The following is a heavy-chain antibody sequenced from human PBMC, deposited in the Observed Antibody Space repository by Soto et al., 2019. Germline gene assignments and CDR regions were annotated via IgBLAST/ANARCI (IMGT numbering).Heavy chain of an antibody. Sequence: EVQLLESGGGLVQPGGSLRLSCAASGFTFSSDAMSWVRQAPGKGLEWVSIIGVGGGDRYYPESVKGRFTISRDNSRDTLYLEMNSLRDEDTAVYYCARVRFGELVWGQGTLVTVSS. V-gene: IGHV3-23*01. D-gene: IGHD3-10*01. CDR3: ARVRFGELV. CDR1: GFTFSSDA. J-gene: IGHJ4*02. CDR2: IGVGGGDR.